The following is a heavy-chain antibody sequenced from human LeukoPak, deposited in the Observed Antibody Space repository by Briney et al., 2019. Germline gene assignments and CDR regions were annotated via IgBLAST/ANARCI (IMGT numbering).Heavy chain of an antibody. CDR2: INHSGST. Sequence: SETLSLTCAVYGGSFSGYYWSWIRQPPGKGLEWIGEINHSGSTNYNPSLKSRVTISVDTSKNQFSLKLSSVTAADTAAYYCARATIVVVTAYGMDVWGQGTTVTVSS. V-gene: IGHV4-34*01. CDR1: GGSFSGYY. D-gene: IGHD2-21*02. CDR3: ARATIVVVTAYGMDV. J-gene: IGHJ6*02.